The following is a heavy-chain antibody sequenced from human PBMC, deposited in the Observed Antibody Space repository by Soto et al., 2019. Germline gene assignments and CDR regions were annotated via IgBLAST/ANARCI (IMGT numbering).Heavy chain of an antibody. Sequence: GGSLRLSCAASGFTFSSYSMNWVRQAPGKGLEWVSYISSSSSTIYYADSVKGRFTISRDNAKNSLYLQMNSLRAEDTAVYYCAREGAYYYYGMDVWGQGTTVTVSS. J-gene: IGHJ6*02. D-gene: IGHD1-26*01. V-gene: IGHV3-48*01. CDR3: AREGAYYYYGMDV. CDR1: GFTFSSYS. CDR2: ISSSSSTI.